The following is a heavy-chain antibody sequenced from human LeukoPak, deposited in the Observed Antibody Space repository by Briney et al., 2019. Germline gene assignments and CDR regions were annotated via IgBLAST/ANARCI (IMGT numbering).Heavy chain of an antibody. D-gene: IGHD3-3*01. Sequence: GSPRLSCAASGFTFCSLAISRVRQAPGKGLEWVSAISGSGGSTYYADSVKGRFTISRDNSKNTLYLQMNSLRAEDTAVYYCAKDSITIFFNWFDPWGQGTLVTVSS. J-gene: IGHJ5*02. CDR3: AKDSITIFFNWFDP. V-gene: IGHV3-23*01. CDR1: GFTFCSLA. CDR2: ISGSGGST.